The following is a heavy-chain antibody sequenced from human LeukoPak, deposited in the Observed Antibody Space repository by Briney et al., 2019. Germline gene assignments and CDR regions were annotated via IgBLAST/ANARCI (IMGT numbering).Heavy chain of an antibody. J-gene: IGHJ2*01. D-gene: IGHD2-2*01. Sequence: GGSLRLSCAASGFTFINHGFHWVRQAPGKGPDGVALIWVDGSKKYYADSLKGRIAVSGDNSRNTLDLQMSSLRVKDTSAYYCVVVLVPAAVWQFDLWGRGTLVTVSS. V-gene: IGHV3-33*03. CDR2: IWVDGSKK. CDR3: VVVLVPAAVWQFDL. CDR1: GFTFINHG.